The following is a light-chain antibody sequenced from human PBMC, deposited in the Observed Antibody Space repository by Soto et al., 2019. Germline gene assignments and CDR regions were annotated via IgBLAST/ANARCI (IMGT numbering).Light chain of an antibody. V-gene: IGKV1-39*01. CDR1: QSISAY. J-gene: IGKJ3*01. CDR3: RESYSTPSVT. CDR2: AAS. Sequence: DIQMTQSPSSMSASVGDRVTITCRASQSISAYLNWYQQKPGKAPKLLIYAASSLQSGVPSRFSGSGSGTDFTLTISSLQPDDFATYYCRESYSTPSVTLGPGTQVDIK.